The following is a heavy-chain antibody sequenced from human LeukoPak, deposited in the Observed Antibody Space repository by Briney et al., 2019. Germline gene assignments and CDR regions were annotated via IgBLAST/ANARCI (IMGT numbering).Heavy chain of an antibody. CDR2: IYHSGST. CDR3: ATTGYSSSWTRRPPYYFDY. Sequence: SETPSLTCAVYGGSFSGYYWSWIRQPPGKGLEWIGEIYHSGSTNYNPSLKSRVTISVDTSKNQFSLKLSSVTAADTAVYYCATTGYSSSWTRRPPYYFDYWGQGSLVTVSS. V-gene: IGHV4-34*01. J-gene: IGHJ4*02. CDR1: GGSFSGYY. D-gene: IGHD6-13*01.